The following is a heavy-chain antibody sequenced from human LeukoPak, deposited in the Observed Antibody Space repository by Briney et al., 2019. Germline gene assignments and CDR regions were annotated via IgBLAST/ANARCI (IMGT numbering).Heavy chain of an antibody. J-gene: IGHJ6*03. CDR3: ARGRYSGYDYYYYMDV. CDR1: GYTLTELS. V-gene: IGHV1-24*01. CDR2: FDPEDGET. D-gene: IGHD5-12*01. Sequence: ASVKVSCKVSGYTLTELSMHWVRQAPGKGLEWMGGFDPEDGETIYAQKFQGRVTMTEDTSTDTAYMELSSLRSEDTAVYYCARGRYSGYDYYYYMDVWGKGTTVTISS.